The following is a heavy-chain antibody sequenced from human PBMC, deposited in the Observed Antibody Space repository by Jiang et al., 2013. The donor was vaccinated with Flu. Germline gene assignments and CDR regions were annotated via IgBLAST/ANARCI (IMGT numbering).Heavy chain of an antibody. CDR3: ARCGSYYDFWSGYSRTRDYYYMDV. D-gene: IGHD3-3*01. Sequence: RLSCAASGFTFSDYYMSWIRQTPGKGLEWVSYISSSSSYTNYADSVKGRFTISRDNAKNSLYLQMNSLRAEDTAVYYCARCGSYYDFWSGYSRTRDYYYMDVWGKGTTVTVSS. CDR1: GFTFSDYY. J-gene: IGHJ6*03. V-gene: IGHV3-11*03. CDR2: ISSSSSYT.